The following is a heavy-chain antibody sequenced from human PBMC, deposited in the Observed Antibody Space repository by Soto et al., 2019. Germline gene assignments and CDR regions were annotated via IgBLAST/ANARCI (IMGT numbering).Heavy chain of an antibody. V-gene: IGHV1-46*01. D-gene: IGHD3-3*01. CDR2: INPSGGST. Sequence: ASVNVSCKSSGYTFTSCYIHWVRRAPGQGLEWMGIINPSGGSTSYAQKFQGRVTMTRDTSTSTVYMELSSLRSEDTAVYYCARSKRDYTALDAFDIWGQGTMVTVSS. CDR3: ARSKRDYTALDAFDI. CDR1: GYTFTSCY. J-gene: IGHJ3*02.